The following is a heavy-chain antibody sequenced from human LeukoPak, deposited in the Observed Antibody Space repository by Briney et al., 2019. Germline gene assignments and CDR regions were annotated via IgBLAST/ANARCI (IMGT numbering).Heavy chain of an antibody. CDR3: ARWLQLGNYFYY. J-gene: IGHJ4*02. V-gene: IGHV1-69*05. D-gene: IGHD5-24*01. Sequence: SVTVSCTASGGTFSIYAISWVRQAPGQGLEWMGGIITICGTANYSQTFQGRVTITTDESTSTAYKELSSLRSEDTAVYYCARWLQLGNYFYYWGQGALVSVSS. CDR2: IITICGTA. CDR1: GGTFSIYA.